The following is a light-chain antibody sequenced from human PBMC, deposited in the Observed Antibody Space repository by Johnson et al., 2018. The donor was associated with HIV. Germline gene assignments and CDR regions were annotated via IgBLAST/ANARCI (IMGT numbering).Light chain of an antibody. CDR1: SSNIGNNY. V-gene: IGLV1-51*01. CDR2: DNN. J-gene: IGLJ1*01. Sequence: QSVLTQPPSVSAAPGQKVTISCSGSSSNIGNNYVSWYQQLPGTAPKLLIYDNNKRPSGIPDRFSGSKSCTSATLGITGLQTGDEADYYCGRWDSSLSAYVCGTGTNVTVL. CDR3: GRWDSSLSAYV.